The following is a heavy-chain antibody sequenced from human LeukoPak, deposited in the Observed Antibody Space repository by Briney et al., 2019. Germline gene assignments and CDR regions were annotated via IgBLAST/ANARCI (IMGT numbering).Heavy chain of an antibody. Sequence: SETLSLTCTVSGGSISSNYWSWIRQPAGKGLEWIGRIYTSGSTNYNPSLKSRVTISVDTSKNQFSLKLSSVTAADTAVYYCARQTLTGYRIPDAFDIWGQGTMVTVSS. J-gene: IGHJ3*02. CDR2: IYTSGST. CDR1: GGSISSNY. D-gene: IGHD3-9*01. V-gene: IGHV4-4*07. CDR3: ARQTLTGYRIPDAFDI.